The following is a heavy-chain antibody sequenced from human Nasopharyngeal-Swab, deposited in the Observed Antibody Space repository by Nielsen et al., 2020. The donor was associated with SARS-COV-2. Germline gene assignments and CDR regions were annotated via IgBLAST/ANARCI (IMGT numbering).Heavy chain of an antibody. CDR3: ASLSGSSSAYYYYMDV. CDR2: ISWNSGSI. Sequence: GGSLRLSCAASGFTFDDYAMHWVRQAPGKGLEWVSGISWNSGSIGYADSVKGRFTISRDNAKNSLYLQMNSLRAEDTALYYCASLSGSSSAYYYYMDVWGKGTTVTVPS. CDR1: GFTFDDYA. J-gene: IGHJ6*03. D-gene: IGHD6-6*01. V-gene: IGHV3-9*01.